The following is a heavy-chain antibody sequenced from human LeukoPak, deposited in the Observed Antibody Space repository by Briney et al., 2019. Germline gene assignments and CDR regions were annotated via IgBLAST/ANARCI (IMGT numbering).Heavy chain of an antibody. CDR2: IRYDGSDK. V-gene: IGHV3-30*02. D-gene: IGHD6-13*01. Sequence: PGGSLRLSCAASGFTFSSYGIHWARQAPGKGLEWVAFIRYDGSDKYYADSVKGRFTIYRDNSKNTLYLQMNSLRAEDTAVYYCAKDQDSSSWYVDYWGQGTLVTVSS. J-gene: IGHJ4*02. CDR1: GFTFSSYG. CDR3: AKDQDSSSWYVDY.